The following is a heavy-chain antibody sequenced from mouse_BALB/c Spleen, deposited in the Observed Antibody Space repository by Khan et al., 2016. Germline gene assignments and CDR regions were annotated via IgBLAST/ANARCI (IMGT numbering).Heavy chain of an antibody. CDR3: SSNGNTRYFDV. Sequence: EVKLEESGGGLVQPGGSMKLSCVASGFTFSNYWMNWVRQSPEKGLEWVAEIRLKSNDYATHYAESVKGRFTISRDDSKSSVYLQMNNLRPEDTGIYYCSSNGNTRYFDVWGAGTTVTVSS. CDR1: GFTFSNYW. V-gene: IGHV6-6*02. J-gene: IGHJ1*01. D-gene: IGHD2-1*01. CDR2: IRLKSNDYAT.